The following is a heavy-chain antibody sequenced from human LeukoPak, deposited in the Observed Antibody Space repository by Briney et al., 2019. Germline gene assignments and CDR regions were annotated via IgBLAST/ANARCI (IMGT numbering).Heavy chain of an antibody. D-gene: IGHD3-10*01. CDR3: ARSKFDSGSSYPT. CDR1: GDSISSGLYY. Sequence: SETLSLTCTVSGDSISSGLYYWSWIRQPAGKGLDWIGRIYTSGNTNYNPSLKDRVTISVDASKNQFSLRLSSVTAADTAVYCCARSKFDSGSSYPTWGQGTLVTVSS. J-gene: IGHJ5*02. V-gene: IGHV4-61*02. CDR2: IYTSGNT.